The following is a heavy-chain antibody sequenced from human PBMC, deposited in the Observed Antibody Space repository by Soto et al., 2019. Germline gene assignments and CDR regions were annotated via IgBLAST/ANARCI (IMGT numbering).Heavy chain of an antibody. CDR2: MNPNSGNT. J-gene: IGHJ6*02. D-gene: IGHD6-13*01. CDR3: ARGGEQQLAGDYYGMDV. CDR1: GYTFTSYD. V-gene: IGHV1-8*01. Sequence: ASVKVSCKASGYTFTSYDINWVRQATGQRLEWMGWMNPNSGNTGYAQKFQGRVTMTRNTSISTAYMELSSLRSEDTAVYYCARGGEQQLAGDYYGMDVWGQGTTGTVSS.